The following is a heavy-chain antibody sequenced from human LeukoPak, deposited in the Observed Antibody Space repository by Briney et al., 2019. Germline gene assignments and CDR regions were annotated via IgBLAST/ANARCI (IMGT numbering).Heavy chain of an antibody. J-gene: IGHJ6*03. V-gene: IGHV3-74*01. CDR2: ISSDGSST. CDR1: GFTFSSYW. CDR3: ASGGYCSSTTCYGPYYYYYYYMDV. Sequence: PGGSLRLSCAASGFTFSSYWMHWVRQAPGKGLVWVSRISSDGSSTSYADSVKGRFTISRDNAKNTLYLQMNSLRAEDTAVYYCASGGYCSSTTCYGPYYYYYYYMDVWGKGTTVTVSS. D-gene: IGHD2-2*03.